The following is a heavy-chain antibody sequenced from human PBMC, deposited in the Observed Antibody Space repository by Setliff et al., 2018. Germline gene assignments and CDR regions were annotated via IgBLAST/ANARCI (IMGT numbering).Heavy chain of an antibody. CDR1: GGSISGYY. CDR3: ARAPDSGTYYNLYPYYNDV. CDR2: IYSSGSI. Sequence: SETLSLTCNVSGGSISGYYWSWIRQPPGKGLEWIGNIYSSGSIKYNPSLRSRVTISDDTVKNQFSLRLSSLTAADTAVYYCARAPDSGTYYNLYPYYNDVWGKGTTVTVSS. J-gene: IGHJ6*03. D-gene: IGHD1-26*01. V-gene: IGHV4-59*08.